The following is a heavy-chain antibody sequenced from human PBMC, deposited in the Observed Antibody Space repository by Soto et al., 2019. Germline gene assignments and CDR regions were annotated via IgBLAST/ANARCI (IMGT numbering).Heavy chain of an antibody. D-gene: IGHD1-26*01. Sequence: SETLSLTCSVSGGSISSSSYYWGWIRQPPGKGLEWIGSTYYSGSSYNSPSLKGRVTLSVDTSKNQFSLKLSSLTAADTALYYCARQRTGSGTYYPYYFDYWGQGTLVTVSS. J-gene: IGHJ4*02. CDR1: GGSISSSSYY. V-gene: IGHV4-39*01. CDR2: TYYSGSS. CDR3: ARQRTGSGTYYPYYFDY.